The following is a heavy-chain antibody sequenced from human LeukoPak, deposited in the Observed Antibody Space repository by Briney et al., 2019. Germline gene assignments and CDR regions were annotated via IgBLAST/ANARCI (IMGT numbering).Heavy chain of an antibody. J-gene: IGHJ4*02. Sequence: SVKVSCKASGYTFSSYAISWVRQAPGQGLEWMGRVIPIFGTANYAQKFQGRVTITTDESTSTAYMELSSLRSEDTAVYYCARDRGRDGYNLWGQGTLVTVSS. CDR1: GYTFSSYA. V-gene: IGHV1-69*05. D-gene: IGHD5-24*01. CDR2: VIPIFGTA. CDR3: ARDRGRDGYNL.